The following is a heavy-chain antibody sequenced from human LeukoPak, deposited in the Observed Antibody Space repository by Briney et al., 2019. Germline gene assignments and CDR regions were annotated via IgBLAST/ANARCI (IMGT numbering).Heavy chain of an antibody. CDR2: ISWNSGSI. J-gene: IGHJ3*02. CDR1: GFTFDDYA. V-gene: IGHV3-9*01. CDR3: ARDRWGRDGYNSNAFDI. Sequence: GRSLRLSCAASGFTFDDYAMHWVRQAPGKGLEWVSGISWNSGSIGYADSVKGRFTISRDNAKNSLYLQMNSLRAEDTAVYYCARDRWGRDGYNSNAFDIWGQGTMVTVSS. D-gene: IGHD5-24*01.